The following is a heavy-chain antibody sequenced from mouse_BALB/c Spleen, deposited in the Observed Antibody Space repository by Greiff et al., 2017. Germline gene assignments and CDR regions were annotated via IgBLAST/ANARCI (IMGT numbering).Heavy chain of an antibody. CDR2: ISSGSSTI. CDR1: GFTFSSFG. J-gene: IGHJ4*01. CDR3: ARGTTVVARYAMDY. Sequence: EVQLQESGGGLVQPGGSRKLSCAASGFTFSSFGMHWVRQAPEKGLEWVAYISSGSSTIYYADTVKGRFTISRDNPKNTLFLQMTSLRSEDTAMYYCARGTTVVARYAMDYWGQGTSVTVSS. D-gene: IGHD1-1*01. V-gene: IGHV5-17*02.